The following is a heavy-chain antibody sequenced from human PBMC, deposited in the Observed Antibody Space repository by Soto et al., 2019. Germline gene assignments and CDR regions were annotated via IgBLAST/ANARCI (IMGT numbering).Heavy chain of an antibody. V-gene: IGHV3-33*01. Sequence: QVQLVESGGGVVQPGRSLRLSCAASGLTFSSYGMHWVRQAPGKGLEWVAVIWYDGSNKYYADSVKGRFTISRDNSKNTLCLQMDSLRAEDTAVYYCARGSSWYLDYWGQGTLVTVSS. CDR1: GLTFSSYG. CDR2: IWYDGSNK. CDR3: ARGSSWYLDY. J-gene: IGHJ4*02. D-gene: IGHD6-13*01.